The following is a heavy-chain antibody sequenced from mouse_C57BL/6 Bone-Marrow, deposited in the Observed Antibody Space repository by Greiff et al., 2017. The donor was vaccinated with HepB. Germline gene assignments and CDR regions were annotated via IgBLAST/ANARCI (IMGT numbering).Heavy chain of an antibody. J-gene: IGHJ1*03. D-gene: IGHD1-1*01. CDR2: INYDGSST. CDR3: ARVYYLHWYFDV. V-gene: IGHV5-16*01. Sequence: EVKLVESEGGLVQPGSSMKLSCTASGFTFSDYYMAWVRQVPEKGLEWVANINYDGSSTYYLDSLKSRFIISRDNAKNILYLQMSSLKSEDTATYYCARVYYLHWYFDVWGTGTTVTVSS. CDR1: GFTFSDYY.